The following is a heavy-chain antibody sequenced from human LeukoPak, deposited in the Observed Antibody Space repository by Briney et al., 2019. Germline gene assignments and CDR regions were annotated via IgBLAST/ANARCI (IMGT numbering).Heavy chain of an antibody. D-gene: IGHD6-19*01. Sequence: SETLSLTCTVSGGPISSYYWGWIRQPPGKGLEWIGSIYYSGSTYYNPSLKSRVAISVDTSKNQFSLKLSSVTAADTAVYYCARPSYSSGWYFGYWGQGTLVTVSS. CDR2: IYYSGST. J-gene: IGHJ4*02. V-gene: IGHV4-39*07. CDR3: ARPSYSSGWYFGY. CDR1: GGPISSYY.